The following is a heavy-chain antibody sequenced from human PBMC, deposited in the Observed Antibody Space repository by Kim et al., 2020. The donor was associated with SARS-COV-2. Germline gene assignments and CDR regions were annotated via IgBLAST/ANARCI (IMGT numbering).Heavy chain of an antibody. Sequence: SETLSLTCAVYGGSFSGYYWSWIRQPPGKGLEWIGEINHSGSTNYNPSPKSRVTISVDTSKNQFPLKLSSVTAADTAVYYCARAATYGSGTPLYYFDYLGQGTLFTVSS. CDR2: INHSGST. CDR3: ARAATYGSGTPLYYFDY. D-gene: IGHD3-10*01. V-gene: IGHV4-34*01. CDR1: GGSFSGYY. J-gene: IGHJ4*02.